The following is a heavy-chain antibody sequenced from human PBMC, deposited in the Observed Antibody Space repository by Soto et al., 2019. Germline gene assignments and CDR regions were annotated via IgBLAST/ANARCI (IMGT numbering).Heavy chain of an antibody. J-gene: IGHJ3*02. CDR2: ISYDGSNK. Sequence: QVQLVESGGGVVQPGRSLRLSCAASGFTFSSYGMHWVRQAPGKGLEWVAVISYDGSNKYYADSVKGRFTISRDNSKNTLYLQMNSLRAEDTAVYYCAKALYRDILTPGRYAFDIWGQGTMVTVSS. D-gene: IGHD3-9*01. CDR1: GFTFSSYG. CDR3: AKALYRDILTPGRYAFDI. V-gene: IGHV3-30*18.